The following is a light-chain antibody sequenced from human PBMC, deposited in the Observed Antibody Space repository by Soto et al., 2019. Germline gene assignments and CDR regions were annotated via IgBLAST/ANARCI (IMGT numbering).Light chain of an antibody. CDR1: HDVSWN. J-gene: IGKJ4*01. V-gene: IGKV1-33*01. Sequence: DIQMTQSPSSLSASVGDRVTIACQSSHDVSWNLNWFQQKPGEAPKLLIYDASNLERVVRSRFSGSGSGKDFTLTISSLQPEDVATYYCQQYSSMLSFGGGTEVDLK. CDR3: QQYSSMLS. CDR2: DAS.